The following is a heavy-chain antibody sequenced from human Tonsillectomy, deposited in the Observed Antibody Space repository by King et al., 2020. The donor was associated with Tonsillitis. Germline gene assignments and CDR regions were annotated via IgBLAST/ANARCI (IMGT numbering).Heavy chain of an antibody. D-gene: IGHD4-11*01. CDR3: ARHRPDSNWYFAL. Sequence: QLQESGPGLVKPSETLSLTCTVSGGSISSYYWSWIRQPPGKGLEWIGYIYYSGSTNYNPSLKSRVTISVDTSKNQFSLKLSSVTAADTAVYYCARHRPDSNWYFALWGRGTLVTVSS. V-gene: IGHV4-59*01. CDR1: GGSISSYY. CDR2: IYYSGST. J-gene: IGHJ2*01.